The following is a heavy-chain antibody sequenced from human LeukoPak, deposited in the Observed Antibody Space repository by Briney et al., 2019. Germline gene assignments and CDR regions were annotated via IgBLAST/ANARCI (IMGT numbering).Heavy chain of an antibody. V-gene: IGHV1-2*02. Sequence: ASVEVSFKASAYTLSGHYMHWVRQAPGQGLEWMGWINPNSGGTIYVQNFQGRVTMTRDTAGTTVYMDLSSLRSDDTAVYYCARELSMVGGVPGGGFQHWGQGTLVIVSS. CDR2: INPNSGGT. CDR3: ARELSMVGGVPGGGFQH. CDR1: AYTLSGHY. D-gene: IGHD3-10*01. J-gene: IGHJ1*01.